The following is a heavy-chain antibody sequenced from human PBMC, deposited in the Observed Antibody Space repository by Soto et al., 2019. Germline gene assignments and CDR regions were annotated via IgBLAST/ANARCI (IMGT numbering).Heavy chain of an antibody. V-gene: IGHV3-23*01. D-gene: IGHD4-4*01. CDR2: ISGSGSST. J-gene: IGHJ4*02. CDR1: GFTFSSYA. CDR3: AKWVTVISYYFDY. Sequence: GGSLRLSCAASGFTFSSYAMSWVRQAPGKGLEWVSAISGSGSSTYYADSVKGRFTISRDNSKNTLYLQMNSLRAEDTAVYYCAKWVTVISYYFDYWGQGTLVTVSS.